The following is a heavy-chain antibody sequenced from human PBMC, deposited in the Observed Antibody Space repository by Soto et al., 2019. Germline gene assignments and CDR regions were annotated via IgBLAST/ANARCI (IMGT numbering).Heavy chain of an antibody. CDR2: IYYSGST. CDR1: GGSISSGGYY. V-gene: IGHV4-31*03. Sequence: SETLSLTCTVSGGSISSGGYYWSWIRQHPGKGLEWIGYIYYSGSTYYNPSLKSRVTISVDTSKNQFSLKLSSVTAADTAVYYCARGFLEWSLSYFDYWGQGTLVTVSS. J-gene: IGHJ4*02. D-gene: IGHD3-3*01. CDR3: ARGFLEWSLSYFDY.